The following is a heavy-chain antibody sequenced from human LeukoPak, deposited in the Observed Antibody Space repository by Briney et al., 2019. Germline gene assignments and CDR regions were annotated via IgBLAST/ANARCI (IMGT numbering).Heavy chain of an antibody. J-gene: IGHJ3*02. D-gene: IGHD6-6*01. CDR2: IYYSGST. V-gene: IGHV4-59*01. CDR3: ARYSSSDAFDI. CDR1: GGSFSGYY. Sequence: SETLSLTCAVYGGSFSGYYWSWIRQPPGKGLEWIGSIYYSGSTNYNPSLKSRVTISVDTSKNQFSLKLSSVTAADTAVYYCARYSSSDAFDIWGQGTMVTVSS.